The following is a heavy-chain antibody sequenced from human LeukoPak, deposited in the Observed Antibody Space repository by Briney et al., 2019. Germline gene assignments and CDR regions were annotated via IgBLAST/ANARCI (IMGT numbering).Heavy chain of an antibody. V-gene: IGHV1-69*06. CDR2: IIPIFGTA. Sequence: ASVKVSCKASGGTFSSYAISWVRQAPGQGLEWMGGIIPIFGTANYAQKFQGRVTITADKSTSTAYMELRRLRSDDTAIYYCARVFYYDTSGHNWFDSWGQGTLVTVSS. J-gene: IGHJ5*01. CDR1: GGTFSSYA. D-gene: IGHD3-22*01. CDR3: ARVFYYDTSGHNWFDS.